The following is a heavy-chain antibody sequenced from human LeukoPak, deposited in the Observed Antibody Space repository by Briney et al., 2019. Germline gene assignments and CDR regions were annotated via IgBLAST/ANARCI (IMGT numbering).Heavy chain of an antibody. V-gene: IGHV1-8*02. CDR1: GYTFTNHH. CDR2: MYPNSGET. Sequence: ASVKVSCKASGYTFTNHHINWVRQATGQGLEWMGWMYPNSGETGSAPKFQGRLTMTRDTSINTAYLDLSTLTFEDTAVYSCARVSRIGIGRLAPSDYMDVWGEGTSVTISS. CDR3: ARVSRIGIGRLAPSDYMDV. D-gene: IGHD2-21*01. J-gene: IGHJ6*03.